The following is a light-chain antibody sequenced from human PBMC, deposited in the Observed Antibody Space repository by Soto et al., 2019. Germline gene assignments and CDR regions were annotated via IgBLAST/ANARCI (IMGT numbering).Light chain of an antibody. Sequence: QSALTQPASVSGPPGQSITISCTGTSSDVGAYNYVSWYQQHPGKAPKLMIYEVSNRPSGVSNRFSGSKSGNTASLTISGLQAEDEADYYCSSYISSSTLVFGNGTRSPS. J-gene: IGLJ1*01. CDR2: EVS. CDR3: SSYISSSTLV. V-gene: IGLV2-14*01. CDR1: SSDVGAYNY.